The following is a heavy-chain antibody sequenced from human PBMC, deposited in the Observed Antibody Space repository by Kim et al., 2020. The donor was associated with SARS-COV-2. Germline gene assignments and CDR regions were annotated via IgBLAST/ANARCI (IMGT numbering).Heavy chain of an antibody. J-gene: IGHJ4*02. Sequence: GGSLRLSCAASGFTFSSYSMNWVRQAPGKGLEWVSSISSSSSYIYYADSVKGRFTISRDNAKNSLYLQMNSLRAEDTAVYYCARAHLENHAYPDYWGQGTLVTVSS. CDR3: ARAHLENHAYPDY. D-gene: IGHD2-2*02. CDR1: GFTFSSYS. CDR2: ISSSSSYI. V-gene: IGHV3-21*04.